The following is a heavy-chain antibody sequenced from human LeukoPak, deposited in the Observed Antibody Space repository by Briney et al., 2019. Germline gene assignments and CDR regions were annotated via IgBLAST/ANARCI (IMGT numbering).Heavy chain of an antibody. D-gene: IGHD3-22*01. V-gene: IGHV1-3*01. J-gene: IGHJ4*02. CDR1: GYTFTSYA. CDR2: INAGNGNT. CDR3: ARDQDSSGYADY. Sequence: ASVKVSCKASGYTFTSYAMHWVRQAPGQRLEWMGWINAGNGNTKYSQKFQGRVTITRDTSASTAYMELSSLRSEDTAVYYCARDQDSSGYADYWGQGTLVTVS.